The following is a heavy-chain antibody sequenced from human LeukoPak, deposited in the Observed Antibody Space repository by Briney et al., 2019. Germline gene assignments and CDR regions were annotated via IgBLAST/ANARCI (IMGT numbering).Heavy chain of an antibody. CDR3: AREEQWLQLDY. CDR2: IKEDGSER. CDR1: AFIFSGHW. Sequence: GSLRLSCEGSAFIFSGHWMNWVRQTPGKGLEWVASIKEDGSERQYVDSVKGRFSISRDNTKGSLFLQLNSLRAEDTAVYYCAREEQWLQLDYWGQGTLVTVSS. J-gene: IGHJ4*02. D-gene: IGHD6-19*01. V-gene: IGHV3-7*03.